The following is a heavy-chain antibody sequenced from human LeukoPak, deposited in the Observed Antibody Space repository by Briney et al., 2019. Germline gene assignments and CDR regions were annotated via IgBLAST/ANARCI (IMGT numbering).Heavy chain of an antibody. CDR2: IYYSGNT. J-gene: IGHJ4*02. CDR1: GVSISSSNSY. V-gene: IGHV4-39*01. CDR3: ARVRGSSWYHRFDY. Sequence: SETLSLTCTVSGVSISSSNSYWGWIRQPPGKGLEWIGSIYYSGNTYYNASLKSQVSISIDTSKNQFSLKLSSVTAADTAVYYCARVRGSSWYHRFDYWGQGTLVTVSS. D-gene: IGHD6-13*01.